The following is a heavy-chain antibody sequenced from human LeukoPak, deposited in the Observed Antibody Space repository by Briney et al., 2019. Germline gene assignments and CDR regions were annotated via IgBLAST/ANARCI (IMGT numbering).Heavy chain of an antibody. V-gene: IGHV1-3*01. CDR3: ARGTYCGGDCPPGMDV. CDR1: GYTFTSYA. CDR2: INAGNGNT. Sequence: ASVKVSCKASGYTFTSYAMHWVRQAPGQRLEWMGWINAGNGNTKYSQKFQGRVTITRDTSASTAYMELSRLRSDDTAVYYCARGTYCGGDCPPGMDVWGKGTTVTVSS. D-gene: IGHD2-21*01. J-gene: IGHJ6*03.